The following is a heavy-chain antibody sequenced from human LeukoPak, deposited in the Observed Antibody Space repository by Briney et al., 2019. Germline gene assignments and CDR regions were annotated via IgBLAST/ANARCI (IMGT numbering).Heavy chain of an antibody. CDR2: IYSGDTT. CDR3: ARRYSYDAGFDY. D-gene: IGHD5-18*01. V-gene: IGHV3-66*01. Sequence: GGSLRLFCAASGFTVSSYYMSWVRQAPGKGLEWVSLIYSGDTTYYADSVKGRFTISRDNSKNTLYLQMNSLRAEDTAVYYCARRYSYDAGFDYWGQGTLVTVSS. CDR1: GFTVSSYY. J-gene: IGHJ4*02.